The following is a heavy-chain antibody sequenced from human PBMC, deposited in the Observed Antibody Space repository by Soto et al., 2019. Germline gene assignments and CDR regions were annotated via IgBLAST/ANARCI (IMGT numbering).Heavy chain of an antibody. V-gene: IGHV1-3*01. CDR1: GYTFTSXX. CDR2: INAGNGNT. CDR3: ARGLPLAADY. J-gene: IGHJ4*02. Sequence: ASVKVSCKASGYTFTSXXMHXXRQAPGQRLEWMGWINAGNGNTKYSQKFQGRVTITRDTSASTAYMELSSLRSEDTAVYYCARGLPLAADYWGQGTLVTVSS.